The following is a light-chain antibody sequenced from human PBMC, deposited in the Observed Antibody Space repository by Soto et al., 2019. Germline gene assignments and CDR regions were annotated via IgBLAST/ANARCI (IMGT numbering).Light chain of an antibody. Sequence: QSALTQPASVSGSPGQSITIPCTGTSSDVGGYNYVSWYQQHPGKVPKLMIFEVFRRPSGISTRFSGSKSGNTASLTISGLQAEDEADYYCCSYTTTSTFVFGGGTKLIVL. CDR2: EVF. CDR3: CSYTTTSTFV. J-gene: IGLJ2*01. V-gene: IGLV2-14*01. CDR1: SSDVGGYNY.